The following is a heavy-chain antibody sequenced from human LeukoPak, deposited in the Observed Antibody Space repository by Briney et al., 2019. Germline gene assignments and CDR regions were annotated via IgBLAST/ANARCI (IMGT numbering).Heavy chain of an antibody. Sequence: GGSLRLSCVASGFTFRRYSMSWVRQAPGKGLEWVANIKQDGSEIYYVDSVKGRFTISRDNAKNSLYLQTSSLRAEDTAVYYCARGRVYSSSSLFWYWGQGTLVTVSS. V-gene: IGHV3-7*01. CDR1: GFTFRRYS. J-gene: IGHJ4*02. CDR2: IKQDGSEI. D-gene: IGHD6-6*01. CDR3: ARGRVYSSSSLFWY.